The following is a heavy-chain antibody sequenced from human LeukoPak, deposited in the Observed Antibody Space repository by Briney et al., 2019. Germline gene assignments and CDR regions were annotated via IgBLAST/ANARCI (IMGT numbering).Heavy chain of an antibody. CDR1: GFTVSSNY. V-gene: IGHV3-53*01. Sequence: PGGSLRLSCAASGFTVSSNYMSWVRQAPGKGLEWVSVIHTGGSTYYADSVKGRFTISRDTSNNTLYLQMNSLRAEDTAVYYCARQYSSGRAFDIWGQGTMVTVSS. J-gene: IGHJ3*02. D-gene: IGHD6-19*01. CDR2: IHTGGST. CDR3: ARQYSSGRAFDI.